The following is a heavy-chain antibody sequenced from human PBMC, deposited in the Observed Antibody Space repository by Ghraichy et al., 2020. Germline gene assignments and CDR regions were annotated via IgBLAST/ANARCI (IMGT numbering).Heavy chain of an antibody. J-gene: IGHJ3*02. V-gene: IGHV3-21*01. Sequence: GGSLRLSCAASGFTFSSYSMNWVRQAPGKGLEWVSSISSSSYIYYADSVKGRFTISRDNAKNSLYLQMNSLRAEDTAVYYCASEEDYDSSGSYAFDIWGQGTMVTVSS. CDR2: ISSSSYI. CDR3: ASEEDYDSSGSYAFDI. D-gene: IGHD3-22*01. CDR1: GFTFSSYS.